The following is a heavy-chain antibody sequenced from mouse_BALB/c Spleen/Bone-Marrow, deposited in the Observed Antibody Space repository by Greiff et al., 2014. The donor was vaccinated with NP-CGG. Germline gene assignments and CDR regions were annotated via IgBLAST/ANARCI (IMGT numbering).Heavy chain of an antibody. D-gene: IGHD1-1*01. V-gene: IGHV14-3*02. CDR1: GFNIKDTY. Sequence: EVQLQQSGAELVKPGASVKLSCTASGFNIKDTYMHWVKQSPEQGLEWIGRIDPANGNTKYDPKFQGKANITADTSSNTASLQLSSLTSEDTAVYYCATYYYGSSWGFAYWGQGTLVTVSA. CDR3: ATYYYGSSWGFAY. CDR2: IDPANGNT. J-gene: IGHJ3*01.